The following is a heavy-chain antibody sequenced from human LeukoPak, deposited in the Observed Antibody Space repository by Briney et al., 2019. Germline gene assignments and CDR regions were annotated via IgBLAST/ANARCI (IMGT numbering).Heavy chain of an antibody. CDR3: ARGAFVSGGYFDY. CDR2: IYHSGST. J-gene: IGHJ4*02. D-gene: IGHD3-10*01. Sequence: PSETLSLTCTVSGYSISSGYYWGWIRPPPGKGLEWIGSIYHSGSTYYNPSLKSRVTISVDTSKSQFSLKLSSVTAADTAVYYCARGAFVSGGYFDYWGQGALVTVSS. V-gene: IGHV4-38-2*02. CDR1: GYSISSGYY.